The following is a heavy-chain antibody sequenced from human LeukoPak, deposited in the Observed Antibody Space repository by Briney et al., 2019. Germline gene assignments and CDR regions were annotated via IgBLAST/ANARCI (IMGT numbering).Heavy chain of an antibody. Sequence: SEALSLTCTVSGGPISTYQWSWIRQPPGKGLEWIGYIYYTGSTNYNPSLRSRVTISLDTSKNQFSLRVNSVTAADTAVYYCARRTTVTPNWFDPWGQGTLVTVSS. V-gene: IGHV4-59*08. CDR3: ARRTTVTPNWFDP. J-gene: IGHJ5*02. D-gene: IGHD4-17*01. CDR2: IYYTGST. CDR1: GGPISTYQ.